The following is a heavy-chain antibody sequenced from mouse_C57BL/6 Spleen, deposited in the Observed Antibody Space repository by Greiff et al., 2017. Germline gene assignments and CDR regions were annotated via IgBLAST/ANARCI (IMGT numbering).Heavy chain of an antibody. D-gene: IGHD4-1*01. CDR3: TGGPGSFAY. Sequence: EVMLVESGGGLVQPGGSMKLSCVASGFTFSNYWMNWVRQSPEKGLEWVAQIRLKSDNYATHYAESVKGRFTISRDDSKSSVYLQMNNLRAEDTGIYYCTGGPGSFAYWGQGTLVTVSA. V-gene: IGHV6-3*01. J-gene: IGHJ3*01. CDR2: IRLKSDNYAT. CDR1: GFTFSNYW.